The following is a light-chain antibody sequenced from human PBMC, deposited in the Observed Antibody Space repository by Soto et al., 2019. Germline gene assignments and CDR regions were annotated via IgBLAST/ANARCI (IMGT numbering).Light chain of an antibody. CDR2: QAS. V-gene: IGKV1-5*03. Sequence: DVEMAQSPTTLSAFVGDRFTVTCRACERIGSWLAWYQLKPGTVPKLLIYQASTLTKGVTSTFRGSGSGTEFNLTINRLQPDDFAAYYCQQYSSSPRTFGQGTKVDIK. CDR3: QQYSSSPRT. J-gene: IGKJ1*01. CDR1: ERIGSW.